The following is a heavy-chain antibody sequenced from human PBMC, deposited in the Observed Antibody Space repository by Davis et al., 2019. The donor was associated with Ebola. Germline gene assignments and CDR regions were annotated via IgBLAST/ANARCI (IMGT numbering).Heavy chain of an antibody. CDR2: ISSNSGTM. J-gene: IGHJ6*02. CDR1: GGSISRGSYY. CDR3: AREGSGYSGYGYGMDV. D-gene: IGHD5-12*01. V-gene: IGHV3-48*03. Sequence: LSLTCTVSGGSISRGSYYWSWVRQAPGKGLEWVSYISSNSGTMYYADSVKGRFTISRDNAKNSLYLQMNSLRAEDTSVYYCAREGSGYSGYGYGMDVWGQGTTVTVSS.